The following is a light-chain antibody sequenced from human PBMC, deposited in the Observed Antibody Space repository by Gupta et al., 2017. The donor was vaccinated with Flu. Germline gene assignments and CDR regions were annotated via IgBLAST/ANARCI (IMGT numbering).Light chain of an antibody. CDR3: GSRPSSGNHWM. Sequence: SSELTQDTAVSVALGQTVRITCQGDSLKYYYANWYQQKAGQAPVLVIYDKDKRPSWIPDRFSGDSSGNTGSLTITGAQAEDEADYYCGSRPSSGNHWMFGGGTKLTVL. CDR2: DKD. J-gene: IGLJ3*02. V-gene: IGLV3-19*01. CDR1: SLKYYY.